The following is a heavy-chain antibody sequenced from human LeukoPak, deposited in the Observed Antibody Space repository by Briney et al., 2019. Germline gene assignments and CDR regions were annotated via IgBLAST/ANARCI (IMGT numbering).Heavy chain of an antibody. J-gene: IGHJ4*02. V-gene: IGHV3-30-3*01. CDR1: GFTFSSYA. D-gene: IGHD5-12*01. Sequence: PGGSLRLSCAASGFTFSSYAMHWVRQAPGKGLEWVAVISYDGSNKYYADSVKGRFTISRDNSKNTPYLQMNSLRAEDTAVYYCARSVANLDYWGQGTLVTVSS. CDR3: ARSVANLDY. CDR2: ISYDGSNK.